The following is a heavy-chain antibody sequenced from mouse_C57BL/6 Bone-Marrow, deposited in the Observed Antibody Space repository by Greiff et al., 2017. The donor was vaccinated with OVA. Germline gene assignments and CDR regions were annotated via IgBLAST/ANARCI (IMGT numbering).Heavy chain of an antibody. CDR3: ARDYYGTSLY. CDR2: INPSSGYP. J-gene: IGHJ2*01. V-gene: IGHV1-4*01. CDR1: GYTFTSYT. D-gene: IGHD1-1*01. Sequence: QVQLQQSGAELARPGASVKMSCKASGYTFTSYTMHWVKQRPGQGLEWIGYINPSSGYPKYNQKFKDKATLTADKSSSTAYMQLSSLTSEDSAVYYCARDYYGTSLYWGQGTTLTVSS.